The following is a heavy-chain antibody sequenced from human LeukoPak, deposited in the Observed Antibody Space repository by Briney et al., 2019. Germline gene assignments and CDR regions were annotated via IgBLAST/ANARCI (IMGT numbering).Heavy chain of an antibody. D-gene: IGHD2/OR15-2a*01. CDR3: ARGFFYDSDF. CDR2: IYADENT. CDR1: GASINDYY. Sequence: SETLSLTCTVSGASINDYYWSWIRQPAGRGLEWIGRIYADENTNYSPSLKSRVTMSVDSSRSQFSLKLTSVTAADTAVYYCARGFFYDSDFWGQGILVTVSS. V-gene: IGHV4-4*07. J-gene: IGHJ4*02.